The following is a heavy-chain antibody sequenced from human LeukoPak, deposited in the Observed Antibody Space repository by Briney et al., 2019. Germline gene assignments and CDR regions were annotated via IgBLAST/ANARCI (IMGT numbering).Heavy chain of an antibody. V-gene: IGHV4-59*01. CDR2: IYYSGST. Sequence: SETLSLTCTVSGGSISSYYWSWIRQPPGKGLEWIRDIYYSGSTKYNPSLKSRVTISVDTSKNRFSLKLSSVTAADTAVYYCARGSSYCGGDCFDYWGQGTLVTVSS. CDR1: GGSISSYY. CDR3: ARGSSYCGGDCFDY. J-gene: IGHJ4*02. D-gene: IGHD2-21*01.